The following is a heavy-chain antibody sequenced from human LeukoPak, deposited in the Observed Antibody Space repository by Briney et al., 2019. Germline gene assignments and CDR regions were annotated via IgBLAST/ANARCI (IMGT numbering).Heavy chain of an antibody. CDR1: GIPFSSFG. V-gene: IGHV3-33*01. CDR2: IWYDGSNK. D-gene: IGHD6-25*01. J-gene: IGHJ4*02. Sequence: GALRLSCAAPGIPFSSFGMHWLRQAPGKGLEWVAFIWYDGSNKYYADSVKGRFTISRDNSKSTVSLQMNSLRADDTAVYYCAGSPSGSGWKVDFWGQGTRVTVSS. CDR3: AGSPSGSGWKVDF.